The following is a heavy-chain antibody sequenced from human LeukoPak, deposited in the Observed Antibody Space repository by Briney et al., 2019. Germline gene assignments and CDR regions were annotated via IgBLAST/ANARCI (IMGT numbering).Heavy chain of an antibody. Sequence: GGSLRLSCAASGFTFGGYAMNWVRQAPGKGLEWVSGISAGGGTTYYADPVKGRFTISRDNSKNTLYLQVDSLRAEDTAVYYCAKDLPAYGGKSEVYWGQGTLVTVSS. D-gene: IGHD4-23*01. CDR3: AKDLPAYGGKSEVY. J-gene: IGHJ4*02. V-gene: IGHV3-23*01. CDR2: ISAGGGTT. CDR1: GFTFGGYA.